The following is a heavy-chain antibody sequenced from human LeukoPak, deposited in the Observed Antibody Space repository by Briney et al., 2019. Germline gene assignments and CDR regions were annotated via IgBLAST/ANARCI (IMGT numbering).Heavy chain of an antibody. Sequence: PSETLSLTCTVSGDSISGFYWSWIRQPPGKGLEWIGEINHSGSTNYNPSLKSRVTISVDTSKNQFSLKLKSVTAADTAVYYCARDLAWAGNYYLDYWGQGTLVTVSS. CDR2: INHSGST. D-gene: IGHD1-1*01. J-gene: IGHJ4*02. V-gene: IGHV4-59*01. CDR3: ARDLAWAGNYYLDY. CDR1: GDSISGFY.